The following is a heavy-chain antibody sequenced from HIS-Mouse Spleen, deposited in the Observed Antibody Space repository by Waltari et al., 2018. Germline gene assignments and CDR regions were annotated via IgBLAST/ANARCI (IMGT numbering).Heavy chain of an antibody. Sequence: QVQLVESGGVVVQPGRSLRLSGAASGFPFRSYGMHWVRQAPGKGLEWVAVISYDGSNKYYADSVKGRFTISRDNSKNTLYLQMNSLRAEDTAVYYCAKDKHHAFDYWGQGTLVTVSS. J-gene: IGHJ4*02. CDR1: GFPFRSYG. CDR2: ISYDGSNK. CDR3: AKDKHHAFDY. V-gene: IGHV3-30*18.